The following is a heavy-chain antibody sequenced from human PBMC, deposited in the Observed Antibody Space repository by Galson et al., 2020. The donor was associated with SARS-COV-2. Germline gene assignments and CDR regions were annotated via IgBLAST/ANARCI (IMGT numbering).Heavy chain of an antibody. D-gene: IGHD3-3*01. CDR2: IWYDGSNK. CDR3: ARDLIFGWFDY. V-gene: IGHV3-33*01. CDR1: GFTFSSYG. Sequence: GESLKISCAASGFTFSSYGMHWVRQAPGKGLEWVAVIWYDGSNKYYADSVKGRFTISRDNSKNTLYLQMNSLRAEDTAVYYCARDLIFGWFDYWGQGTLVTVSS. J-gene: IGHJ4*02.